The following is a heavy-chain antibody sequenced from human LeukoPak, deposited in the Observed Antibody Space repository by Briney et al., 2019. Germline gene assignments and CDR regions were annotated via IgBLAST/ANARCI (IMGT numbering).Heavy chain of an antibody. Sequence: SETLSLMCTLSGGSIRSYYWRCIRQPGGGGLEWIGRIYTNRSTNYNPSLKSRVTMSVDTSKNQFSLKLSSVTAADTAVYYWARLPGFHAFDIWGQGTMVTVSS. D-gene: IGHD3-9*01. CDR2: IYTNRST. J-gene: IGHJ3*02. CDR1: GGSIRSYY. V-gene: IGHV4-4*07. CDR3: ARLPGFHAFDI.